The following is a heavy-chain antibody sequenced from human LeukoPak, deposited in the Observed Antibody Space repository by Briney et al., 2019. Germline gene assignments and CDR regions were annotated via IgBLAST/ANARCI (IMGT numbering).Heavy chain of an antibody. CDR2: ISGSGGST. Sequence: GGSLRLSCAASGFTFSSYATSWVRQAPGKGLEWVSAISGSGGSTYYADSVKGRFTISRDNSKNTLYLQMNSLRAEDTAVYYCAKDSRATRIAVAGNPDYWGQGTLVTVSS. J-gene: IGHJ4*02. D-gene: IGHD6-19*01. CDR3: AKDSRATRIAVAGNPDY. CDR1: GFTFSSYA. V-gene: IGHV3-23*01.